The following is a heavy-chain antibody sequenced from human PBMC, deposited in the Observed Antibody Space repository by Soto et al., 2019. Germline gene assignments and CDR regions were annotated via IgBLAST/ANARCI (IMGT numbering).Heavy chain of an antibody. V-gene: IGHV3-33*01. J-gene: IGHJ4*02. CDR2: IWYDGSNK. Sequence: GGSLRLSCAASGFTFSSYGMHWVRQAPGKGLEWVAVIWYDGSNKYYADSVKGRVTISRDNSNNTLCLQKNSLKAKDRAVYYCARDPSGYSYGRPYWGQGTLVTVSS. CDR3: ARDPSGYSYGRPY. D-gene: IGHD5-18*01. CDR1: GFTFSSYG.